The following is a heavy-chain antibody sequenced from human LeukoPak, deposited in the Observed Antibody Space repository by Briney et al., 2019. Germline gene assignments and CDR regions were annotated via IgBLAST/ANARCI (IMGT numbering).Heavy chain of an antibody. CDR3: AREGYYYDSSGYYYLFDY. Sequence: GRSLRLSCAASGFTFSTYTMNWVRQAPGKGLEWVSYISSSTSTIYYADSVKGRFTISRDNAKNSLYLQMNSLRDEDTAVYYCAREGYYYDSSGYYYLFDYWGQGTLVTVSS. CDR1: GFTFSTYT. CDR2: ISSSTSTI. J-gene: IGHJ4*02. D-gene: IGHD3-22*01. V-gene: IGHV3-48*02.